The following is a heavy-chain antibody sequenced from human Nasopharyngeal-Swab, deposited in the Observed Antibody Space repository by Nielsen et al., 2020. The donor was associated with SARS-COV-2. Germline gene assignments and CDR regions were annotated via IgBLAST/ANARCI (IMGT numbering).Heavy chain of an antibody. D-gene: IGHD4-17*01. CDR2: MNPNSGNT. CDR3: ARGGYGDYLGYYYYMDV. CDR1: GYTFTSYA. Sequence: ASVKVSCKASGYTFTSYAINWVRQATAQGLEWMGWMNPNSGNTGYAQKFQGRVTMTRNTSISTAYMELSSLRSEDTAVYYCARGGYGDYLGYYYYMDVWGKGTTVTVSS. V-gene: IGHV1-8*01. J-gene: IGHJ6*03.